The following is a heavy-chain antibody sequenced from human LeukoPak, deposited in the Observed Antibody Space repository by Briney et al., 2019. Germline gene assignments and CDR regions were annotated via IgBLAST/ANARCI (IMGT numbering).Heavy chain of an antibody. CDR3: AREGEIVNTGYFEY. CDR2: ISFDGNKK. D-gene: IGHD1-1*01. V-gene: IGHV3-30-3*01. CDR1: GFTFSSYA. Sequence: GGSLRFSCEASGFTFSSYAMYWVRQAPGKGLEWAAVISFDGNKKVYADSVKGRFTISRDDPKNTVYLQMNNQRVEDTAVYYCAREGEIVNTGYFEYWGQGTLVTVSS. J-gene: IGHJ4*02.